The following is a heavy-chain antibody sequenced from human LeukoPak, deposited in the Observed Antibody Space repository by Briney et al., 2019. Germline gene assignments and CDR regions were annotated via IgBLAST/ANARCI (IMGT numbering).Heavy chain of an antibody. V-gene: IGHV4-59*08. CDR3: ARQLGYCSSTSCYADKVDY. Sequence: PSETLSLTCTVSGGSIASNYWTWIRQPPGKGLEYIGYIYYTGATNYNPSLKSRVTISVDTSKNQFSLRLSSVTAADTAVYYCARQLGYCSSTSCYADKVDYWGQGTLVTVSS. J-gene: IGHJ4*02. CDR1: GGSIASNY. CDR2: IYYTGAT. D-gene: IGHD2-2*01.